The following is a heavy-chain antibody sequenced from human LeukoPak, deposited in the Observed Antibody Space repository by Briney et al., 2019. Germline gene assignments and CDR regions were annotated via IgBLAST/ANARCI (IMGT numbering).Heavy chain of an antibody. CDR2: IYWDDDK. CDR3: AHTAGYCSSTSCLNWFDP. Sequence: SGPTLVKPTQTLTLTCTSSGFSLSTSGVGVGWVRQPPGKALEWLALIYWDDDKRYSPSLKSRLTITKDTSKNQVVLTMTNMDPVDTATYYCAHTAGYCSSTSCLNWFDPWGQGTLVTVSS. J-gene: IGHJ5*02. V-gene: IGHV2-5*02. D-gene: IGHD2-2*01. CDR1: GFSLSTSGVG.